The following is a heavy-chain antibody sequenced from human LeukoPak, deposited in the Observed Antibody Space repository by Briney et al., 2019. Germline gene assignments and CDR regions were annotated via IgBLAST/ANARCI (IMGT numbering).Heavy chain of an antibody. CDR2: IIPIFGTA. CDR3: ARGPSSGAISAFDI. Sequence: SVKVSCKASGGTFSSYAISWVRQAPGQGLEWMGGIIPIFGTANYAQKFQGRVTITADESTSTAYMELSSLRSEDTAVYYCARGPSSGAISAFDIWGQGTMVTVSS. V-gene: IGHV1-69*01. D-gene: IGHD3-3*02. CDR1: GGTFSSYA. J-gene: IGHJ3*02.